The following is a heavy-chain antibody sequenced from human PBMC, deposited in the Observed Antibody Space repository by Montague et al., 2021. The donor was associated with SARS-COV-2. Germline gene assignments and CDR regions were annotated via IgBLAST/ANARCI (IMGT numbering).Heavy chain of an antibody. J-gene: IGHJ4*02. D-gene: IGHD1-26*01. CDR2: ISSSGSTI. V-gene: IGHV3-48*03. Sequence: SLRLSCAASGFSFSSYEMNWVRQAPGKGLEWVSYISSSGSTICYAYSVKGRFTISRDNAKNSLYLQMNSLRAEDTAVYYCARVFATVGAMDRNDYWGQGTLVTVSS. CDR3: ARVFATVGAMDRNDY. CDR1: GFSFSSYE.